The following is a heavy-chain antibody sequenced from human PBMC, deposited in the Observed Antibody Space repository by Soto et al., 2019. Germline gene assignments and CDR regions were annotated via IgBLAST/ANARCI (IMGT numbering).Heavy chain of an antibody. J-gene: IGHJ3*02. D-gene: IGHD1-20*01. CDR1: GFTFSSYA. CDR3: ARPVYDAFDI. CDR2: ISYDGSNK. V-gene: IGHV3-30-3*01. Sequence: QVQLVESGGGVVQPGRSLRLSCAASGFTFSSYAMHWVRQAAGKGLEWVAVISYDGSNKYYADSVKGRFTISRDNSKNTLYLQMNSLRAEDTAVYYCARPVYDAFDIWGQGTMVTVSS.